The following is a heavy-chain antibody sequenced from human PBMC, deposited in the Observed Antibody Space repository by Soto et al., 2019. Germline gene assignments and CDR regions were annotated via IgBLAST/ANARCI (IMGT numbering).Heavy chain of an antibody. V-gene: IGHV1-69*04. J-gene: IGHJ4*02. CDR1: GDTFSFYS. D-gene: IGHD3-10*01. CDR3: ATSYGSGYRAFDY. CDR2: VNPILSMS. Sequence: QVQLVQSGAEVKRPGSSVKVSCKASGDTFSFYSINWVRQAPGLGLEWMGRVNPILSMSNYAQRFQGRVTMPEDKSTSTAYMELSGLRSEDTAVYYCATSYGSGYRAFDYWGQGALVTVSS.